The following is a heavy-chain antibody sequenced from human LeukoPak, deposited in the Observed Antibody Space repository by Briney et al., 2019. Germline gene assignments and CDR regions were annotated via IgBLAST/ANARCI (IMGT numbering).Heavy chain of an antibody. CDR3: AKDSYGLDV. CDR1: KFIFTTYT. CDR2: VSRGGAST. J-gene: IGHJ6*02. V-gene: IGHV3-23*01. Sequence: QPGGSLRLSCAVSKFIFTTYTMTWVRQAPGKGLEWVSSVSRGGASTYYADSVKGRFTISRDSSNNTVYLQMRSLRAEDTAVYYCAKDSYGLDVWGQGTTVSVSS.